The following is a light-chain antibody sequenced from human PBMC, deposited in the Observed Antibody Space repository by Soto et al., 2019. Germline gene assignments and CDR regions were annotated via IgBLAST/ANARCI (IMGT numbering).Light chain of an antibody. CDR2: GAS. V-gene: IGKV3-15*01. CDR3: QQYSSWPRT. CDR1: QNIMYN. J-gene: IGKJ1*01. Sequence: EIVLTQSPATLSVSPGGRATLSCRASQNIMYNLAWYQQKPGQAPRLLVYGASTRATDAPPRFRGSGSGTEFSLYISSMQSEDFATYFCQQYSSWPRTFGQGSRVEIK.